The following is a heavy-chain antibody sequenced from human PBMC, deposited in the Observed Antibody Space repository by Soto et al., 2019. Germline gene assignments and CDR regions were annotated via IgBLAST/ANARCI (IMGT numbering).Heavy chain of an antibody. CDR1: GYSISSSNW. V-gene: IGHV4-28*01. D-gene: IGHD3-10*01. J-gene: IGHJ3*02. CDR3: ARSEDLGGLDI. Sequence: PSETLPLTCAVSGYSISSSNWWGWIRQPPGKGLEWIGYIYYSGSTYYNPSLKSRVTMSVDTSKNQFSLKLSSVTAVDTAVYYCARSEDLGGLDIWGQGTMVTVSS. CDR2: IYYSGST.